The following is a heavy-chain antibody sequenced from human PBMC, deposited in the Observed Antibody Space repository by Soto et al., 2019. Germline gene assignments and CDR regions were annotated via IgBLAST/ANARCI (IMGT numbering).Heavy chain of an antibody. CDR2: INPSGGST. CDR3: ARDLNYGDYVSPHGIDY. J-gene: IGHJ4*02. V-gene: IGHV1-46*01. Sequence: ASVKVSCKASGYTFTSYYMHWVRQAPGQGLEWMGIINPSGGSTSYAQKFQGRVTLTRDTSTSTVYMELSSLRSEDTAVYYCARDLNYGDYVSPHGIDYWGQGTLVTVSS. CDR1: GYTFTSYY. D-gene: IGHD4-17*01.